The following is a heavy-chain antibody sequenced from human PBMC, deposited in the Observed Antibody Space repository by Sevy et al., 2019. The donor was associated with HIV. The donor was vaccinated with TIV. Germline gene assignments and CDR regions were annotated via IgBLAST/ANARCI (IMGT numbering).Heavy chain of an antibody. V-gene: IGHV3-48*02. D-gene: IGHD2-21*02. Sequence: GESLKISCAASGFTFSSYSMNWVRQAPGKGLEWVSYISSSSSTIYYADSVKGRFTISRDNAKNSLYLQMNSLRDEDTAVYYCARAWTENTYYFDYWGQGTLVTVSS. CDR1: GFTFSSYS. J-gene: IGHJ4*02. CDR3: ARAWTENTYYFDY. CDR2: ISSSSSTI.